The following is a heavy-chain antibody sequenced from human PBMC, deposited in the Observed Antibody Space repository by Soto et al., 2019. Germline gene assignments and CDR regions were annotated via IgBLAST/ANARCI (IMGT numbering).Heavy chain of an antibody. J-gene: IGHJ5*02. Sequence: ASVKVSCKASGGTFSSYAISWVRQAPGQGLEWMGGIIPIFGTANYAQKFQGRVTITADKSTSTAYMELSSLRAEDTAVYYCARSPRVVVPAAIGRFDPWGQGTLVPVSS. CDR1: GGTFSSYA. V-gene: IGHV1-69*06. D-gene: IGHD2-2*01. CDR3: ARSPRVVVPAAIGRFDP. CDR2: IIPIFGTA.